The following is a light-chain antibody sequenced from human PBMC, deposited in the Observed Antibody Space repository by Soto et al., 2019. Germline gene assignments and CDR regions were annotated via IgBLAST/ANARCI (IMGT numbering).Light chain of an antibody. CDR3: SSYTSSSTL. V-gene: IGLV2-14*01. CDR2: EVS. J-gene: IGLJ1*01. Sequence: QSALTQPASVSGSPGQSITISCTGTSSDVGGYNYVSWYQQHPGKAPKLMIYEVSKRPSGVSNRFSGSKSGNTASLTISGLQAEEEADYYCSSYTSSSTLFGTGTKLTVL. CDR1: SSDVGGYNY.